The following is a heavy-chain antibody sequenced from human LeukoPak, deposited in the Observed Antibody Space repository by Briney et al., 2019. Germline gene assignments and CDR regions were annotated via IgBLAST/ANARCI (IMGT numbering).Heavy chain of an antibody. CDR1: GYTFTGYY. CDR3: ARPNDILTGYYNGYAFDI. J-gene: IGHJ3*02. Sequence: GASVKVSCKASGYTFTGYYMHWVRQAPGQGLEWMGWINPNSGGTNYAQKFQGRVTMTRDTSTSTAYMELSSLRSEDTAVYYCARPNDILTGYYNGYAFDIWGQGTMVTVSS. CDR2: INPNSGGT. D-gene: IGHD3-9*01. V-gene: IGHV1-2*02.